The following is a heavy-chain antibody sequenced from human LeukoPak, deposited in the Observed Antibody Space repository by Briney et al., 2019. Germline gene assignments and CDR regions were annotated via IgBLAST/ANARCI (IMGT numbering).Heavy chain of an antibody. Sequence: ASVKVSCKASGYTFTGYYMHWVRQAPGQGLEWMGWINPNNGGTNYAQKFQGRVTMTRDTSISTAYMELSRLRSDDTAVYYCARSRYYYDSSGYYYHGEIDYWGQGTLVTVSS. V-gene: IGHV1-2*02. D-gene: IGHD3-22*01. CDR3: ARSRYYYDSSGYYYHGEIDY. J-gene: IGHJ4*02. CDR1: GYTFTGYY. CDR2: INPNNGGT.